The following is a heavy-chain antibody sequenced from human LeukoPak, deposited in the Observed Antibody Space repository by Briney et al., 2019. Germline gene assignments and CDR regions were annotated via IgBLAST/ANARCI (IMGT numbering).Heavy chain of an antibody. D-gene: IGHD2-2*01. CDR1: GGSFSGYY. CDR3: ASAPLGYCSSTSCSGIISRFDP. Sequence: PSETLSLTCAVYGGSFSGYYWSWIRQPPGKGLEWIGEINHSGSTNYNPSLKSRVTISVDTSKNQFSLKLSSVTAADTAVYYCASAPLGYCSSTSCSGIISRFDPWGQGTLVTVSS. CDR2: INHSGST. J-gene: IGHJ5*02. V-gene: IGHV4-34*01.